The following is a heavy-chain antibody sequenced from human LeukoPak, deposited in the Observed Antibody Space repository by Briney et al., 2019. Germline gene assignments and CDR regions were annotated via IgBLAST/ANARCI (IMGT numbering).Heavy chain of an antibody. J-gene: IGHJ6*02. Sequence: SETLSLTCTVSGVSISSYYWSWIRQPAGKGLEWIGRIYTSGSTNYNPSLKSRVTMSVDTSKNQFSLKLSSVTAADTAVYYCARSTVAGTNYYYGMDVWGQGTTVTVSS. CDR3: ARSTVAGTNYYYGMDV. V-gene: IGHV4-4*07. CDR2: IYTSGST. D-gene: IGHD6-19*01. CDR1: GVSISSYY.